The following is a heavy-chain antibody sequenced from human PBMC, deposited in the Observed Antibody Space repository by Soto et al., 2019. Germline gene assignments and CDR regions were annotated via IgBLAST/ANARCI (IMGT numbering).Heavy chain of an antibody. CDR3: ARNNGDYEVY. J-gene: IGHJ4*02. CDR2: ISSSGKTI. Sequence: EVQLVESGGDLVQPGGSLRLSCVASGSTFSSYEMNWVRQAPGKGLVWVASISSSGKTIHYPDSVKGRFTISRDNAKNSLYLQMNSLRAEDTAVYYCARNNGDYEVYWGQGTLVTVSS. V-gene: IGHV3-48*03. D-gene: IGHD4-17*01. CDR1: GSTFSSYE.